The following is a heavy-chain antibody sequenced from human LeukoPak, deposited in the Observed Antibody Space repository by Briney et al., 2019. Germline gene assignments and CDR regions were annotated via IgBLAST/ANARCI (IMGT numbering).Heavy chain of an antibody. CDR2: ISAFNGNT. Sequence: ASVKVSCKASDYTFTTYGITWVRQAPGQGLEWMGWISAFNGNTNYAQRLQGRVTMTTDTSTSTAYMELRSLRSDDTAVYYCARDQGSGKLDYWGQGTLVTVSS. D-gene: IGHD1-26*01. J-gene: IGHJ4*02. V-gene: IGHV1-18*01. CDR1: DYTFTTYG. CDR3: ARDQGSGKLDY.